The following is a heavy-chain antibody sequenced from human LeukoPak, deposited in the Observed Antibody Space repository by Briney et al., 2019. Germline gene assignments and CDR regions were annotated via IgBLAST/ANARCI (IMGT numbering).Heavy chain of an antibody. CDR3: AGSKWGLYGMDV. V-gene: IGHV3-9*01. D-gene: IGHD2-21*01. Sequence: GGSLRLSCAASGFTFDDYAMHWVRQAPGKGLEWVSGISWNSGSIGYADSVKGRFTISRDNAKNSLYLQMNSLRAEDTALYYCAGSKWGLYGMDVWGQGTTVTVSS. CDR1: GFTFDDYA. CDR2: ISWNSGSI. J-gene: IGHJ6*02.